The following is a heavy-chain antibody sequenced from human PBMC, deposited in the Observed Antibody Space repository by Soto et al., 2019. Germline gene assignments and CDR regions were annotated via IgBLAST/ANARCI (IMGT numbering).Heavy chain of an antibody. CDR1: GGTFNTYA. Sequence: QVQLVQSGAEMKKPGSSVKVSCQSSGGTFNTYAMNWVRQAAGQGPEWMGDISPMFGAANYAPKFQGRVTITADASTGTSYMPLSSLTSEDTALYFCAREVQVHTPAFVYWGQGTLVTVSS. J-gene: IGHJ4*02. D-gene: IGHD3-10*01. CDR3: AREVQVHTPAFVY. CDR2: ISPMFGAA. V-gene: IGHV1-69*19.